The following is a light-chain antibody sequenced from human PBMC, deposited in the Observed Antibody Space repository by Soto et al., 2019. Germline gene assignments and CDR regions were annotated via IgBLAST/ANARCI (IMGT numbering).Light chain of an antibody. CDR1: SSNIGTNY. J-gene: IGLJ3*02. CDR3: AAWDGSLSGWM. CDR2: GSS. Sequence: QSVLTQPPSASGTPGQRVTISCSGSSSNIGTNYVYWYQQFTGMAPKLLIDGSSQRPSGVPDRFSGFKSGTSASLAISGLRSDDEADYYCAAWDGSLSGWMFGGGTQLTVL. V-gene: IGLV1-47*02.